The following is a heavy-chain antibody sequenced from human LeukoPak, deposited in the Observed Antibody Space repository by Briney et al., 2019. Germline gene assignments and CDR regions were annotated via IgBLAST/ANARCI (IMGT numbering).Heavy chain of an antibody. CDR1: GYTLTELS. CDR2: FDPEDGET. Sequence: GASVKVSCKVSGYTLTELSMHWVRQAPGKGLEWMGGFDPEDGETIYAQKFQGRVTMTEDTSTDTAYMELSSLRSEDTAVYYCATTGGEDYYYGMDVWGQGTTVTVSS. J-gene: IGHJ6*02. D-gene: IGHD4-23*01. CDR3: ATTGGEDYYYGMDV. V-gene: IGHV1-24*01.